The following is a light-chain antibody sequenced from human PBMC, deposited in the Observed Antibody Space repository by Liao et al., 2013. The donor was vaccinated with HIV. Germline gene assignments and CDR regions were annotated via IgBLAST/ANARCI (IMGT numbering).Light chain of an antibody. CDR2: YDT. J-gene: IGLJ1*01. CDR3: QVWDRSSGHPNV. CDR1: NIGDKG. V-gene: IGLV3-21*04. Sequence: SYVLTQPPSVSVAPGRTARITCGGDNIGDKGVHWYQQKPGQAPTLVIYYDTNRPSGIPERFSGSNLGITATLTISRAEAGDEADYYCQVWDRSSGHPNVFGPGTKVTVL.